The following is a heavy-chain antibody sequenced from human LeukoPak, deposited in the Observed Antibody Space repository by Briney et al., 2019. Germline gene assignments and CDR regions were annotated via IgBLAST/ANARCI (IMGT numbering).Heavy chain of an antibody. Sequence: ASVKVSCKASGYTFTGYYMHWVRQAPGQGLEWMGRINPNSGGTNYAQKFQGRVTMTRDTSISTAYMELSRLRSDDTAVYYCAREPPAGDYFDYWGQGTLVTVSS. CDR3: AREPPAGDYFDY. CDR1: GYTFTGYY. V-gene: IGHV1-2*06. CDR2: INPNSGGT. D-gene: IGHD3-10*01. J-gene: IGHJ4*02.